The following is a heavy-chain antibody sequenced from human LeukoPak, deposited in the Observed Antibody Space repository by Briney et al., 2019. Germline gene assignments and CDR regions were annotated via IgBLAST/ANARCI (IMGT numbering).Heavy chain of an antibody. J-gene: IGHJ4*02. CDR3: GGLAVFDY. D-gene: IGHD2-15*01. CDR2: IRSDGSDK. Sequence: PGGSLRLSFAASGFTFSNYDMHWARQAPGKGLEWVTFIRSDGSDKYYADSVKGRFTISRDNSRNTLYLQMNSLRPEDTAVYYCGGLAVFDYWGQGTLVTVSS. CDR1: GFTFSNYD. V-gene: IGHV3-30*02.